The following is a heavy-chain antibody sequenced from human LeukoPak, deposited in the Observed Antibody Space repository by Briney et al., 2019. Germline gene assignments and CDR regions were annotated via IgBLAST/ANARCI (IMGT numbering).Heavy chain of an antibody. Sequence: GASLRLSCAASGFTFSSYSMNWVRQAPGKGLEWVSSISSSSSYIYYADSVKGRFTISRDNAKNSLYLQMNSLRAEDTAVYYCATQRHPSDHLFDYWGQGTLVTVS. CDR2: ISSSSSYI. CDR3: ATQRHPSDHLFDY. D-gene: IGHD1-1*01. J-gene: IGHJ4*02. V-gene: IGHV3-21*01. CDR1: GFTFSSYS.